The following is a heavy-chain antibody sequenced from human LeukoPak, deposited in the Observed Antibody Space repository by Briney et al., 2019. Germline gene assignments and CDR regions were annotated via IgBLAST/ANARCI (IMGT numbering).Heavy chain of an antibody. V-gene: IGHV4-39*01. D-gene: IGHD5-24*01. CDR2: IYYSGST. CDR3: ARCRAGYNFDAFGI. Sequence: SETLSLTCTVSGGSISSSSYYWGWIRQPPGKGLEWIGSIYYSGSTYYNPSLKSRVTISVDTSKNQFSLKLSSVTAADTAVYYCARCRAGYNFDAFGIWGQGTMVTVSS. J-gene: IGHJ3*02. CDR1: GGSISSSSYY.